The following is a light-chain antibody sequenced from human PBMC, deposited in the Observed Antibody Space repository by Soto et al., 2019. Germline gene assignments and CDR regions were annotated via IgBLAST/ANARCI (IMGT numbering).Light chain of an antibody. Sequence: QSALTQPASVSGSPGQSITISCSGTSSDVGGYNYVSWYQQHPGKAPKLMIYEVSNQPSGVSHRFSGSKSGNTASLTISGLQAEDEADYYCASYRRTGALVFGGGTQLTVL. CDR1: SSDVGGYNY. CDR2: EVS. CDR3: ASYRRTGALV. J-gene: IGLJ3*02. V-gene: IGLV2-14*01.